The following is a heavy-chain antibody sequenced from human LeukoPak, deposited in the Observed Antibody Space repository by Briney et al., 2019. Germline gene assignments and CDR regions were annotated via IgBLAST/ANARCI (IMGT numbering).Heavy chain of an antibody. CDR3: ALYTYGYSFDY. J-gene: IGHJ4*02. V-gene: IGHV3-7*03. Sequence: GGSLRLSCAASGFTFSGRRMSWVRQAPGKGPEWVANIKQDGSENHYVDSVKGRFTISRDNAKNSLYLQMNSLRVEDTAVYYCALYTYGYSFDYWGQGALVIVSS. CDR1: GFTFSGRR. D-gene: IGHD3-10*01. CDR2: IKQDGSEN.